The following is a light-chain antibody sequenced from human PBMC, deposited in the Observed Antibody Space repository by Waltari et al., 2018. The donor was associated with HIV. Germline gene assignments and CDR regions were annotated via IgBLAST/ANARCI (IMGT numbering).Light chain of an antibody. CDR2: DDS. J-gene: IGLJ2*01. Sequence: YVLTQPPSVSVAPGQTARITCGGDSIGSKSVHWYQQKPCQAPVLVVFDDSDRPPGIPERFSGSDSGNTATLTISRVEAGDEADYYCQVWDNSSDHVLFGGGTKL. V-gene: IGLV3-21*02. CDR1: SIGSKS. CDR3: QVWDNSSDHVL.